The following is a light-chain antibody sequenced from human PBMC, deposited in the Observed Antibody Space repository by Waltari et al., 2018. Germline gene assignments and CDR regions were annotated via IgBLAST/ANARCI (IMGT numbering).Light chain of an antibody. Sequence: ETVMTQSPATLSVSPGERASLSCRASQNVNNNLAWYQQKPGPVPRLLLYDASTRATGIPARFSGSGSGTEFTLTISSLQSEDFAVYYCQQYDNWPGTFGHGTKVEIK. CDR2: DAS. CDR1: QNVNNN. CDR3: QQYDNWPGT. J-gene: IGKJ1*01. V-gene: IGKV3-15*01.